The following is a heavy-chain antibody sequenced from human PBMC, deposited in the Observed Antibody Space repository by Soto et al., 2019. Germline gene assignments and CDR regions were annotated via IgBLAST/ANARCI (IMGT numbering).Heavy chain of an antibody. CDR2: ISGSGATT. Sequence: GGSLRLSCAASGFTFSSSAMSWVRQAPGKGLEWVAGISGSGATTYYADSVKGRFTISRDNTNNSVYLQMSSLRTEDTALYYCAKGATVTTHYQYYGVDVWGQGTTVTSP. J-gene: IGHJ6*02. D-gene: IGHD4-17*01. CDR3: AKGATVTTHYQYYGVDV. CDR1: GFTFSSSA. V-gene: IGHV3-23*01.